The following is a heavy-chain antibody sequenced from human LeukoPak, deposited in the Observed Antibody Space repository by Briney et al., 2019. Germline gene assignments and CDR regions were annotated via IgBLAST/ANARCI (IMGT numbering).Heavy chain of an antibody. CDR1: GFTFSRYA. V-gene: IGHV3-23*01. Sequence: PGGSLRLSCAASGFTFSRYAMSWVRQAPGKGLEWVSAISGSGGSTNYADSVKGRFTISRDNSKNTLYLQMNSLRAEDTAVYYCAKVRVERWLQFAFDIWGQGTMVTVSS. J-gene: IGHJ3*02. CDR3: AKVRVERWLQFAFDI. CDR2: ISGSGGST. D-gene: IGHD5-24*01.